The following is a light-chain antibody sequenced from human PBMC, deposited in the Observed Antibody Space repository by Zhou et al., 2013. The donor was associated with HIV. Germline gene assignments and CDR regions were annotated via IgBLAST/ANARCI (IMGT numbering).Light chain of an antibody. J-gene: IGKJ4*01. CDR3: QQYNNWPLT. V-gene: IGKV3-15*01. Sequence: KVMTQSPATLSVSPGERVTLSCRASQSVTSNLAWYQQKPGQAPRLLIYGASTRATDIPARFSGSGSGTEFTLTISSMKSEDSAVYYCQQYNNWPLTFGGGTKVEIK. CDR2: GAS. CDR1: QSVTSN.